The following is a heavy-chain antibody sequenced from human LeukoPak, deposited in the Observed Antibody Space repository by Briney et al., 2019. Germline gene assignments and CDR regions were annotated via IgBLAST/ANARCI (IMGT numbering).Heavy chain of an antibody. CDR3: ASLLDTLNYDFWSGYLDY. V-gene: IGHV4-34*01. CDR1: GGSFSGYY. J-gene: IGHJ4*02. CDR2: INHSGST. Sequence: SETLSLTCAVYGGSFSGYYWSWIRQPPGKGLEWIGEINHSGSTNYNPSLKSRVTISVDTSKNQFSLRLSSVTAADTAVYHCASLLDTLNYDFWSGYLDYWGQGTLVTVSS. D-gene: IGHD3-3*01.